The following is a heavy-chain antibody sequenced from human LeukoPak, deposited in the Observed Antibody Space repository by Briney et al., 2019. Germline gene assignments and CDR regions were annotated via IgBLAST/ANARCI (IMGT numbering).Heavy chain of an antibody. CDR2: IKSKTDGGIT. D-gene: IGHD4-17*01. CDR1: GFTFSNAW. Sequence: GGSLRLSCAASGFTFSNAWMSWVRQAPGKGLEWVGRIKSKTDGGITDYTAPVKGRFTISRDDSKNTLYLQMNSLKTEDTAVYYCTTDDGDYFSWGQGTLVTVSS. J-gene: IGHJ5*02. V-gene: IGHV3-15*01. CDR3: TTDDGDYFS.